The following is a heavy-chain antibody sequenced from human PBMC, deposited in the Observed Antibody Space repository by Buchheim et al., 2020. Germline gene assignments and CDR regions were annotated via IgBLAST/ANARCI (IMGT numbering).Heavy chain of an antibody. CDR3: ARDQIQLRARYYYGMDV. CDR1: GYTFTGYY. V-gene: IGHV1-2*02. Sequence: QVQLVQSGAEVKKPGASVKVSCKASGYTFTGYYMHWVRQAPGQGLEWMGWINPNSGGTNYARKFQGRVTMTRDTSISTAYMELSRLRSDDTAVYYCARDQIQLRARYYYGMDVWGQGTT. J-gene: IGHJ6*02. D-gene: IGHD3-10*01. CDR2: INPNSGGT.